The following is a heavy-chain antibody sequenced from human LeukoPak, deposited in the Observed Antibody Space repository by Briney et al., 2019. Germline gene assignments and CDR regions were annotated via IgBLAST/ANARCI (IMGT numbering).Heavy chain of an antibody. CDR1: GFTFSSYS. CDR3: ARAHSSSWYSRWFGP. J-gene: IGHJ5*02. V-gene: IGHV3-21*01. D-gene: IGHD6-13*01. Sequence: GGSLRLSCAASGFTFSSYSMNWVRQAPGKGLEWVSSISSSSSYIYYADSVKGRFTISRDNAKNSLYLQMNSLRAEDTAVYYCARAHSSSWYSRWFGPWGQGTLVTVSS. CDR2: ISSSSSYI.